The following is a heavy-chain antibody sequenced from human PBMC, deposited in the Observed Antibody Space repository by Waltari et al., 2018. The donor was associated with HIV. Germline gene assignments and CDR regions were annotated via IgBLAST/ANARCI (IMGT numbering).Heavy chain of an antibody. J-gene: IGHJ5*02. CDR3: ARGPMYKWFDP. Sequence: EVQLVESGGDLVQPGGSLRLSCAASGFRFDDYAMHWARQAPGKGLEWVSGISWRSGNIAYADSVRGRFTISRDNAKNSLYLRMNSLRPDDTGFYYCARGPMYKWFDPWGQGTLVTVSS. V-gene: IGHV3-9*01. CDR2: ISWRSGNI. D-gene: IGHD3-10*02. CDR1: GFRFDDYA.